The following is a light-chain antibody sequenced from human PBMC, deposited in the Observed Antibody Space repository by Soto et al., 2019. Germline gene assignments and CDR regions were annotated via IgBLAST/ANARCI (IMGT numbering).Light chain of an antibody. V-gene: IGLV2-14*01. CDR3: GSYTTSSNHV. J-gene: IGLJ1*01. Sequence: QSVLTQPASVSGSPGHSITISCTGTSSDIDAYNYVSWYQQHPGKAPKLMIYDVSNRPSGISNRFSGSKSGNTASLTISGLQAEDEADYYCGSYTTSSNHVFGTGTKVTV. CDR2: DVS. CDR1: SSDIDAYNY.